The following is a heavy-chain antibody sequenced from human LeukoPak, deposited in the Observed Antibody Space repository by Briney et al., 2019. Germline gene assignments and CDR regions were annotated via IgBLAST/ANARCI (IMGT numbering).Heavy chain of an antibody. CDR2: IKQDGSEK. D-gene: IGHD5-12*01. J-gene: IGHJ6*03. CDR1: GFTFSTFA. Sequence: GGSLRLSCAASGFTFSTFAMIWVRQAPGKGLEWVANIKQDGSEKDYVDSVKGRFTISRDNAKNSLYLQMNSLRVEDTAVYYCARAGSRWGYGRYYYYMDVWGKGTTVTISS. CDR3: ARAGSRWGYGRYYYYMDV. V-gene: IGHV3-7*01.